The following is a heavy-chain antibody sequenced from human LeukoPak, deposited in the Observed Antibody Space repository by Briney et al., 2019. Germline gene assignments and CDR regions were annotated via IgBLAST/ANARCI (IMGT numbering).Heavy chain of an antibody. Sequence: SETLSLTCTVSGGSISSYYWSWIRQPPGKGLEWTGYIYYSGSTNYNPSLKSRVTISVDTSKNQFSLKLSSVTAADTAVYYCARSDGDSFDYWGQGTLVTVSS. V-gene: IGHV4-59*01. J-gene: IGHJ4*02. CDR3: ARSDGDSFDY. CDR2: IYYSGST. D-gene: IGHD4-17*01. CDR1: GGSISSYY.